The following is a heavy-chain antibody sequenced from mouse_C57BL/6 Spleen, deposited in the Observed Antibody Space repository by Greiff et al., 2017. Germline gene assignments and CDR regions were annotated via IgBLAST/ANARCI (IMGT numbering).Heavy chain of an antibody. V-gene: IGHV1-82*01. D-gene: IGHD1-1*01. CDR2: IYPGDGDT. J-gene: IGHJ1*03. CDR3: ARYTTVVARYFDV. Sequence: VQWVESGPELVKPGASVKISCKASGYAFSSSWMNWVKQRPGKGLEWIGRIYPGDGDTNYNGKFKGKATLTADKSSSTAYMQLSSLTSEDSAVYFCARYTTVVARYFDVWGTGTTVTVSS. CDR1: GYAFSSSW.